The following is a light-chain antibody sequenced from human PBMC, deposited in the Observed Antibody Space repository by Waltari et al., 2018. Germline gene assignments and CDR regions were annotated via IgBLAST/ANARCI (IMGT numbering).Light chain of an antibody. J-gene: IGKJ1*01. CDR2: GAS. Sequence: EIVMTQSPATLSVSPGERATLSCRASQSVSSNLAWYQQKPGQAPRLLIYGASTRATGIPARFSGSGSGTEFTLTSSSLQSEDCAVYYCQQYNNWPGTFGQGTKVEIK. CDR1: QSVSSN. CDR3: QQYNNWPGT. V-gene: IGKV3-15*01.